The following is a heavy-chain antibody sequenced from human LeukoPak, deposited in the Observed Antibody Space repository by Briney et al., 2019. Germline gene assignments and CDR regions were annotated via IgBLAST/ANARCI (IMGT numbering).Heavy chain of an antibody. CDR2: INHSGST. CDR1: GGSFSGYY. D-gene: IGHD3-10*01. Sequence: SETLSLTCAVYGGSFSGYYWSWIRQPPGKGLEWIGEINHSGSTNYNPSLKSRVTISVDTSKNQFSLKLSSVTAADTAVYYCARGPYYYGSGSYDGYYFDYWGQGTLVTVSS. J-gene: IGHJ4*02. V-gene: IGHV4-34*01. CDR3: ARGPYYYGSGSYDGYYFDY.